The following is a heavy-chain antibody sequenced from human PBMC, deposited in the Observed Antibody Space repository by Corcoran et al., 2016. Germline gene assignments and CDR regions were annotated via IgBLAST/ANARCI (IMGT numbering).Heavy chain of an antibody. D-gene: IGHD1-1*01. CDR3: ARGGSQLERLVPFDP. CDR1: GGSFSGYY. J-gene: IGHJ5*02. Sequence: QVQLQQWGAGLLKPSETLSLTCAVYGGSFSGYYWSWIRQPPGKGLEWIGEINHSGSTNYNPSLKSRVTISVDTSKNQFSLKLSSGTAADTAVYYCARGGSQLERLVPFDPWGQGTLVTVSS. CDR2: INHSGST. V-gene: IGHV4-34*01.